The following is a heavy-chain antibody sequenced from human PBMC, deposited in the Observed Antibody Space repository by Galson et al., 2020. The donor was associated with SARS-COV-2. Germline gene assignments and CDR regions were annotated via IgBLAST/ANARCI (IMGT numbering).Heavy chain of an antibody. Sequence: SETLSLTCSVSDGSVSSDRYYWSWVRQPPGKGLEWIGYISYRGGTIYNPSLKSRVTISVDTSKNQFFLNLISVTAADTAVYYCARDQAGTILDYWGQGTLVTVSS. D-gene: IGHD1-7*01. CDR1: DGSVSSDRYY. CDR3: ARDQAGTILDY. V-gene: IGHV4-61*01. CDR2: ISYRGGT. J-gene: IGHJ4*02.